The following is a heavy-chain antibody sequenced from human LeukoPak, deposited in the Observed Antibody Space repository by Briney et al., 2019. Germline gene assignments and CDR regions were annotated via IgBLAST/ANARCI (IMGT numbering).Heavy chain of an antibody. D-gene: IGHD2-15*01. V-gene: IGHV3-48*04. CDR2: ISRSGSTK. CDR1: EFTFRSYS. J-gene: IGHJ6*03. Sequence: AGGSLRLSCAGSEFTFRSYSMHWVRQAPGKGLEWVSSISRSGSTKYYADSVKGRFTISRDNAKNSLFLQMNSLRAEDTAVYYCARVLRYCSGGNCYSGGLGYMDVWGKGTTVTISS. CDR3: ARVLRYCSGGNCYSGGLGYMDV.